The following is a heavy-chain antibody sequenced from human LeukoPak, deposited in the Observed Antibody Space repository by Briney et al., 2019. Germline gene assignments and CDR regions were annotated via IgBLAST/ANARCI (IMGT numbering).Heavy chain of an antibody. Sequence: ASVKVSCKASGYTFTGYYMHWVRQAPGQGLEWMGWINPNSGGTNYAQKFQGWVTMTRDTSISTAYMELSRLRSDDTAVYYCARAEYCSSTTCYSGGRLYTSSAGDYWGQGTLVTVSS. J-gene: IGHJ4*02. D-gene: IGHD2-2*01. CDR1: GYTFTGYY. CDR2: INPNSGGT. V-gene: IGHV1-2*04. CDR3: ARAEYCSSTTCYSGGRLYTSSAGDY.